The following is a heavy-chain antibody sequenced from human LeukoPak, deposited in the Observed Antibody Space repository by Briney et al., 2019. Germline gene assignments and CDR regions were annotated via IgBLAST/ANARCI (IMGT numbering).Heavy chain of an antibody. CDR2: ISAYNGNT. J-gene: IGHJ6*03. D-gene: IGHD2-2*01. CDR1: GYTFTSYG. CDR3: ARDGAPKYCSSTSCYYYMDV. V-gene: IGHV1-18*01. Sequence: GASVKVSCKASGYTFTSYGISWVRQAPGQGLEWMGWISAYNGNTNYAQKLQGRVTMTTDTSTSTAYMELRSLRSDDTAVYYCARDGAPKYCSSTSCYYYMDVWGKGTTVTISS.